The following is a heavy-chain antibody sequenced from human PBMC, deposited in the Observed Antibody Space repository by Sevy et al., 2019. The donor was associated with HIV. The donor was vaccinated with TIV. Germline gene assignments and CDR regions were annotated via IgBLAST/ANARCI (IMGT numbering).Heavy chain of an antibody. D-gene: IGHD2-21*01. CDR2: FDRTDIT. J-gene: IGHJ4*02. CDR3: VRDARAIASHFDY. CDR1: GFTLSSYT. V-gene: IGHV3-48*02. Sequence: GGSLRLSCEASGFTLSSYTMNWVRQSPEKGLEWVATFDRTDITHYADSVKGRFIISRDTAKNSLFLQMNSLRDDDPAMYFCVRDARAIASHFDYWGRGTLVTVSS.